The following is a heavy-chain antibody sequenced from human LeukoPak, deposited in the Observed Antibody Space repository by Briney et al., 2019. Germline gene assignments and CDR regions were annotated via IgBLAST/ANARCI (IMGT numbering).Heavy chain of an antibody. CDR1: GASISTYF. J-gene: IGHJ4*02. CDR2: IYYSGST. Sequence: SETLSLTCTVSGASISTYFWSWIRQPPGKGLEWIGYIYYSGSTNNNPSLKSRVTISVDTSKNQFSLRLTSVTAADTAVYYCVRTNPWDLTYYFDYWGQGTLVTVSS. CDR3: VRTNPWDLTYYFDY. V-gene: IGHV4-59*01. D-gene: IGHD1-14*01.